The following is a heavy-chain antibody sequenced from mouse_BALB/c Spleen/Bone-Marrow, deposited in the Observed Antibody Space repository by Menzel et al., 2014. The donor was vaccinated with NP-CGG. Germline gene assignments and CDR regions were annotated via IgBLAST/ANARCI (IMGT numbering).Heavy chain of an antibody. CDR1: GFSLTSYG. CDR2: IWAGGST. CDR3: AIFITTVVGYFDY. Sequence: VKLVESGPGLVAPSQSLSITCTVSGFSLTSYGVHWVRQPPGKGLEWLGVIWAGGSTNYNSALMSRLSISKDNSKSQVFLEMNSLQTDDTAMYYCAIFITTVVGYFDYWGQGTTLTVSS. V-gene: IGHV2-9*02. J-gene: IGHJ2*01. D-gene: IGHD1-1*01.